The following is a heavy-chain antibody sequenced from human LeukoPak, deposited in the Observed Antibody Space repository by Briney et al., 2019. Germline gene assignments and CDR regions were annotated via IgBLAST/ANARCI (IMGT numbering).Heavy chain of an antibody. CDR3: AKAYQSVAGVSAAFDI. J-gene: IGHJ3*02. CDR1: GFTFDCCG. CDR2: IRNVGNDK. V-gene: IGHV3-30*02. Sequence: AGGSLTLSCAASGFTFDCCGMHWVRQAPGKGLEWVAFIRNVGNDKYYADSVKGRFFISRDNSKNTLYLQMNSLRAEDTAVYYCAKAYQSVAGVSAAFDIRGQGTMVTVSS. D-gene: IGHD6-19*01.